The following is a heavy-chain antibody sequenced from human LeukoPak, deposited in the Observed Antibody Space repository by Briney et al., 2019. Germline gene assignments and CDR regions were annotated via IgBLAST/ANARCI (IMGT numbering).Heavy chain of an antibody. J-gene: IGHJ4*02. Sequence: ASVKVSCKASGYTFTGYYMHWVRQAPGQGLEWMGWINPNSGGTNYAQKFQGRVTITADKSTSTAYMELSSLRSEDTAVYYCARAAPGNSGDYWGQGTLVTVSS. V-gene: IGHV1-2*02. CDR1: GYTFTGYY. CDR2: INPNSGGT. CDR3: ARAAPGNSGDY. D-gene: IGHD4-23*01.